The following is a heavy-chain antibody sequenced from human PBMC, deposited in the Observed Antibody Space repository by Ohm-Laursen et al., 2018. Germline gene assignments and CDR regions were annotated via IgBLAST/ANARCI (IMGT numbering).Heavy chain of an antibody. J-gene: IGHJ5*02. CDR3: AREGIVVAGAYNWFDP. CDR2: IYYSGST. Sequence: GTLSLTCTVSGGSISSYYWSWIRQPPGKGPEWIGYIYYSGSTNYNPSLKSRVTISVDTSENQFSLKLSSVTAADTAVYYCAREGIVVAGAYNWFDPWGQGTLVTVSS. V-gene: IGHV4-59*01. CDR1: GGSISSYY. D-gene: IGHD6-19*01.